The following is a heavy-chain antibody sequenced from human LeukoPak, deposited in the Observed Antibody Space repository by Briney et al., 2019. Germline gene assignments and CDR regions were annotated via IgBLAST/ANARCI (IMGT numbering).Heavy chain of an antibody. V-gene: IGHV4-34*01. CDR2: INHSGST. CDR1: SGSFSGYY. D-gene: IGHD6-13*01. Sequence: SETLSLTCAVYSGSFSGYYWSWIRQPPGKGLEWIGEINHSGSTNYSPSLKSRVTISVDTSKNQFSLNLSSVTAADTAVYYCARKRGYSTTWYPKNPFDYWGQGTLVTVSS. CDR3: ARKRGYSTTWYPKNPFDY. J-gene: IGHJ4*02.